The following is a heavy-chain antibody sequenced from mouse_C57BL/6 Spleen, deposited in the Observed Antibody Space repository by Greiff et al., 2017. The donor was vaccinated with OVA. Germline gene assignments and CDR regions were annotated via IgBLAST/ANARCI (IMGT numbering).Heavy chain of an antibody. J-gene: IGHJ4*01. CDR3: VRQGYYGSTSMDY. Sequence: EVKLVESGGGLVQPKGSLKLSCAASGFSFNTYAMNWVRQAPGKGLEWVARIRSKSNNYATYYADSVKDRFTISRDDSESMLYLQMNNLRTEDTAMYYCVRQGYYGSTSMDYWGQGTSVTVSS. CDR1: GFSFNTYA. V-gene: IGHV10-1*01. CDR2: IRSKSNNYAT. D-gene: IGHD1-1*01.